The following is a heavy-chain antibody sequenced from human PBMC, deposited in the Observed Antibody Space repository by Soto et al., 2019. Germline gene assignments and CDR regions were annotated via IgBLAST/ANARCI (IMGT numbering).Heavy chain of an antibody. D-gene: IGHD3-3*01. CDR3: ARQASTIFGVVKDYYYYYGMDV. CDR2: IYPGDSDT. Sequence: GESLKISCKGSGYSFTSYWIGCVHPMPGKGLEWMGIIYPGDSDTRYSPSFQGQVTISADKSISTAYLQWSSLKASDTAMYYCARQASTIFGVVKDYYYYYGMDVWGQGTTVTVSS. CDR1: GYSFTSYW. V-gene: IGHV5-51*07. J-gene: IGHJ6*02.